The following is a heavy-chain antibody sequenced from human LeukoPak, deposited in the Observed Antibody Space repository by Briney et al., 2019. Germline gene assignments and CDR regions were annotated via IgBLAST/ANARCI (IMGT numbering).Heavy chain of an antibody. CDR3: ARDLVPAADYYYMDI. CDR1: GYTFTGYY. V-gene: IGHV1-2*02. CDR2: INPNTGGT. J-gene: IGHJ6*03. D-gene: IGHD2-2*01. Sequence: ASVKVSCKASGYTFTGYYMHWVRPAPGQGPEWMGWINPNTGGTNYAQKFQGRVTMTRDTSISTAYMELSRLRSDDTAVYYCARDLVPAADYYYMDIWGKGTTVTVSS.